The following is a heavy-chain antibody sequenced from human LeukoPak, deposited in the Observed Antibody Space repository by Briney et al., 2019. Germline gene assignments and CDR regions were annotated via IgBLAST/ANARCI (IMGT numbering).Heavy chain of an antibody. J-gene: IGHJ5*02. D-gene: IGHD3-22*01. CDR1: GYTFTSYG. CDR3: ARDYIADDSSGYYYSWFDP. V-gene: IGHV1-18*01. CDR2: ISAYNGNT. Sequence: ASVKVSCKASGYTFTSYGISWVRQAPGQGLEWMGWISAYNGNTNYAQKLQGRVTMTTDTSTSTAYMELRSLRSDDTAVYYCARDYIADDSSGYYYSWFDPWGQGTLVNVSS.